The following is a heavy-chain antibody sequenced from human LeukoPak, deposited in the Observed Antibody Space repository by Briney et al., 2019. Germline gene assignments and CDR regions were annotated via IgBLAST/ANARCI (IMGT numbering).Heavy chain of an antibody. CDR2: INWNGGST. D-gene: IGHD6-19*01. Sequence: PGGSLRLSCAASGFSIDDHGMSWVRQVPGKGLQWVAGINWNGGSTGYADSGKGRFTISRDNAKNSLYLQMNSLRAEDTALYYCASGDSSGWYFDSWGQGTLVTVSS. V-gene: IGHV3-20*04. J-gene: IGHJ4*02. CDR1: GFSIDDHG. CDR3: ASGDSSGWYFDS.